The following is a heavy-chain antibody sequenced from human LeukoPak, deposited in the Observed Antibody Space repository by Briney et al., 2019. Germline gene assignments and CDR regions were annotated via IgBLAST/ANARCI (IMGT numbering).Heavy chain of an antibody. CDR1: GFTFSSYA. J-gene: IGHJ4*02. CDR2: IKEDGSEK. CDR3: ARDAGYGYDRFDY. Sequence: GGSLRLSCAASGFTFSSYAMSWVRQAPGKGLEWVANIKEDGSEKNYVDSVKGRFTISRDNAKNSLYLQMNSLRAEDTAVYYCARDAGYGYDRFDYWGQGTQVTVSS. D-gene: IGHD5-18*01. V-gene: IGHV3-7*01.